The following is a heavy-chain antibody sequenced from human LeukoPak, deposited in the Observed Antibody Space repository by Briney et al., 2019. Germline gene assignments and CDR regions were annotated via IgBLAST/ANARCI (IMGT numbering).Heavy chain of an antibody. CDR1: GGSISSGDYY. Sequence: PSETLSLTCTVSGGSISSGDYYWSWIRQPPGKGLEWIGYIYYSGSTNYNPSLKSRVTISVDTSKNQFSLKLSSVTAADTAVYYCARDQGTGVNWFDPWGQGTLVTASS. J-gene: IGHJ5*02. D-gene: IGHD3-10*01. V-gene: IGHV4-61*08. CDR3: ARDQGTGVNWFDP. CDR2: IYYSGST.